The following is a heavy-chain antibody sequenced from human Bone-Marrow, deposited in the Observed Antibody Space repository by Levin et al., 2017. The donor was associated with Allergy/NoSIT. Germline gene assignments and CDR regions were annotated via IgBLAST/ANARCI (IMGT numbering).Heavy chain of an antibody. CDR2: IYDSGTT. D-gene: IGHD5-18*01. J-gene: IGHJ6*03. CDR1: GGSISSPYL. Sequence: PSETLSLTCAVSGGSISSPYLWTWVRQPPGKGLEWIADIYDSGTTNYSPSLKSRATISIDKSKKQVSLKLTSVTAADTAAYYCARSSYGDAPSVFYYYYVGVWGEGTTVTVSS. V-gene: IGHV4-4*02. CDR3: ARSSYGDAPSVFYYYYVGV.